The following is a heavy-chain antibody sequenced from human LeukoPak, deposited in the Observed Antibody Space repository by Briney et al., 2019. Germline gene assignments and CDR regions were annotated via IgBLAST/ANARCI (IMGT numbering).Heavy chain of an antibody. CDR3: ARAAHATYDFWSGYQAYYYYYMDV. D-gene: IGHD3-3*01. CDR2: MNPNSGNT. J-gene: IGHJ6*03. V-gene: IGHV1-8*03. Sequence: ASVKVSCKASGGTFSSYAISWVRQAPGQGLEWMGWMNPNSGNTGYAQKFQGRVTITRNTSISTAYMELSSLRSEDTAVYYCARAAHATYDFWSGYQAYYYYYMDVWGKGTTVTVSS. CDR1: GGTFSSYA.